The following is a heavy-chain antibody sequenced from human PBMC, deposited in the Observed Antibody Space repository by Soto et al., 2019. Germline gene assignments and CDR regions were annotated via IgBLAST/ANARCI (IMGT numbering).Heavy chain of an antibody. V-gene: IGHV4-59*01. Sequence: SETLSLTCTVSGGSISSYYWSWIRQPPGKGLEWIGYIYYSGSTNYNPSLKSRVTISVDTSKNQFSLKLSSVTAADTAVYYCARRAYSSSHAPFDYWGQGTLVTVSS. CDR2: IYYSGST. D-gene: IGHD6-6*01. CDR1: GGSISSYY. CDR3: ARRAYSSSHAPFDY. J-gene: IGHJ4*02.